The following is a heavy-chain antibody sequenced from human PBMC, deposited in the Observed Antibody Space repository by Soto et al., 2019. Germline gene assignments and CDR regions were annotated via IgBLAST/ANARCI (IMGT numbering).Heavy chain of an antibody. CDR3: ARGDYKTSLGPLNFDY. Sequence: TLSLTCTVSGGSISSTDYYWSWIGQHPGKGLEWIGHIYSSGNTYYNPSLKSRVTISLDTSKSQFSLKLSSVTAADKAVYYCARGDYKTSLGPLNFDYWGQGNLVTVSS. D-gene: IGHD4-4*01. V-gene: IGHV4-31*03. J-gene: IGHJ4*02. CDR2: IYSSGNT. CDR1: GGSISSTDYY.